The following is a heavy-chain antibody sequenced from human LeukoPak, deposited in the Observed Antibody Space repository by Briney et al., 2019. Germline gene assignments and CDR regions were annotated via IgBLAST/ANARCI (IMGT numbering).Heavy chain of an antibody. D-gene: IGHD6-13*01. CDR3: AKDRVAAADLFDY. CDR2: ISYDGSNK. J-gene: IGHJ4*02. CDR1: GFTFSSYG. V-gene: IGHV3-30*18. Sequence: GGSLRLSCAASGFTFSSYGMHWVRQAPGKGLGWVAVISYDGSNKYYADSVKGRFTISRDNSKNTLYLQMNSLRAEDTAVYYCAKDRVAAADLFDYWGQGTLVTVSS.